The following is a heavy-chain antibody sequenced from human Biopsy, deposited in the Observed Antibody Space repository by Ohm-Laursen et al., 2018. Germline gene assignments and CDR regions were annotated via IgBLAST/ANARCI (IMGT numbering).Heavy chain of an antibody. V-gene: IGHV1-69*06. CDR3: ARGLGGYDYWYFDP. Sequence: SVKASCKASGGMFNSYTINWLRQAPGQGLQWMGGIMSLYNTTNYAQKFWDRITVTADKSTNTVYMTLSSLTSEDTAVYFCARGLGGYDYWYFDPWGQGTLVIVSS. J-gene: IGHJ5*02. CDR1: GGMFNSYT. D-gene: IGHD5-12*01. CDR2: IMSLYNTT.